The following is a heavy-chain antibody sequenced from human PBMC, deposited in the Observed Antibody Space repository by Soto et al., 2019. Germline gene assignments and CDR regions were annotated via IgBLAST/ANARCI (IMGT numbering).Heavy chain of an antibody. CDR1: GYTFTGYY. Sequence: ASVKVSCKASGYTFTGYYMHWVRQAPGQGLEWMGWINPNSGGTNYAQKFQGWVTMTRDTSISTAYMELSRLRSDDTAVYYCARDLSTSKTPYYYGIDVWGQGTTVTVSS. D-gene: IGHD2-2*01. J-gene: IGHJ6*02. V-gene: IGHV1-2*04. CDR3: ARDLSTSKTPYYYGIDV. CDR2: INPNSGGT.